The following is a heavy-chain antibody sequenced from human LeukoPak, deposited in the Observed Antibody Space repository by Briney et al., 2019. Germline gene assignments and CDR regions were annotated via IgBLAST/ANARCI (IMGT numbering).Heavy chain of an antibody. J-gene: IGHJ6*03. V-gene: IGHV1-69*13. Sequence: RASVKVSCKASGGTFSSYAISWVRQAPGQGLEWMGGIIPVFGTSNYAQKFQGRVTITADESTRTAYMELRSLRSDDTAVYYCARVSPLLWFGELTKYYYYYYYMDVWGKGTTVTISS. CDR1: GGTFSSYA. D-gene: IGHD3-10*01. CDR2: IIPVFGTS. CDR3: ARVSPLLWFGELTKYYYYYYYMDV.